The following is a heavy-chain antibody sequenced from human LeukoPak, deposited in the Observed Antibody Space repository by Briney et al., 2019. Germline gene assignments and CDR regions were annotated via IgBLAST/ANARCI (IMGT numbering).Heavy chain of an antibody. CDR3: AKVRGFGELFYYYYYMDV. Sequence: PGGSLRLSCAASGFTFSSYGMSWVRQAPGKGLEWVPAISGSGGSTYYADSVKGRFTISRDNSKNTLYLQMNSLRAEDTAVYYCAKVRGFGELFYYYYYMDVWGKGTTVTISS. CDR2: ISGSGGST. CDR1: GFTFSSYG. D-gene: IGHD3-10*01. V-gene: IGHV3-23*01. J-gene: IGHJ6*03.